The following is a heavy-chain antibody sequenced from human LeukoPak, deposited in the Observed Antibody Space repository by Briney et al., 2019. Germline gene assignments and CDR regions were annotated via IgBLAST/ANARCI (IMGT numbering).Heavy chain of an antibody. Sequence: SETLSLTCTVSGGSISSYYWSWIRQPAGKGLEWIGRIYTSGSTNYNPSLKSRVTISVDPSKNQFSLKLTSVTAADTAVYYCARLWGYYDTSGHYYWDYWGQGTLVTVSS. CDR3: ARLWGYYDTSGHYYWDY. D-gene: IGHD3-22*01. CDR1: GGSISSYY. CDR2: IYTSGST. V-gene: IGHV4-4*07. J-gene: IGHJ4*02.